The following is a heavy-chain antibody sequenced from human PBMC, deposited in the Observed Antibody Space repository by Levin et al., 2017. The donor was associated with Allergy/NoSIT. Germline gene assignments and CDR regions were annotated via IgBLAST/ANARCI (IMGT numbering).Heavy chain of an antibody. Sequence: GESLKISCAASGFTFSSYWMSWVRQAPGKGLEWVANIKQDGSEKYYVDSVKGRFTISRDNAKNSLYLQMNSLRAEDTAVYYCARDRSLFGVPVGSFQHWGQGTLVTVSS. CDR1: GFTFSSYW. CDR3: ARDRSLFGVPVGSFQH. V-gene: IGHV3-7*01. J-gene: IGHJ1*01. D-gene: IGHD3-3*01. CDR2: IKQDGSEK.